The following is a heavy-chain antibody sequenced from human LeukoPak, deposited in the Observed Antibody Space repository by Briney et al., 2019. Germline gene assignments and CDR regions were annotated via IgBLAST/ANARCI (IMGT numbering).Heavy chain of an antibody. D-gene: IGHD3-16*02. CDR2: INPDGTTT. CDR3: AKGRIMITFGGVIAGAFDI. V-gene: IGHV3-74*03. CDR1: GFTFSGYW. Sequence: PGGSLRLSCAASGFTFSGYWMHWVRQAPGKGLVWVSRINPDGTTTTYADSVRGRFNISRDNARNTLYLQMNSLRAEDTAVYYCAKGRIMITFGGVIAGAFDIWGQGTMVTVSS. J-gene: IGHJ3*02.